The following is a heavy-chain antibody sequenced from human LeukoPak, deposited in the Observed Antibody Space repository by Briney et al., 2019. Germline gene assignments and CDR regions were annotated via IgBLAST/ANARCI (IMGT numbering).Heavy chain of an antibody. D-gene: IGHD6-19*01. Sequence: PSETLSLTCTVCGGSISSSSYYWGWIRQPPGKGLEWIGSIYYSGSTYYNPSLKSRDTIFVDTSKNQYSLKLSSVTAADTAVYYCARHAGGWYWYYFDYCGQGTLVTVSS. J-gene: IGHJ4*02. CDR1: GGSISSSSYY. V-gene: IGHV4-39*01. CDR3: ARHAGGWYWYYFDY. CDR2: IYYSGST.